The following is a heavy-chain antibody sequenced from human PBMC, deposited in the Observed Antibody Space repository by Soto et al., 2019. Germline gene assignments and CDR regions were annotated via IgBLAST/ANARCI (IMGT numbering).Heavy chain of an antibody. D-gene: IGHD2-2*01. Sequence: GGSLRHSCAASGFTFSSYAMSWVRQAPGKGLEWVSAISGSGGSTYYADSMKGRFTISRDNSKNTLYLQMNSLRAEDTAVYYCAKGSPGHHCSSTSCPFDYWGHGTLVTVSS. CDR3: AKGSPGHHCSSTSCPFDY. CDR1: GFTFSSYA. V-gene: IGHV3-23*01. J-gene: IGHJ4*01. CDR2: ISGSGGST.